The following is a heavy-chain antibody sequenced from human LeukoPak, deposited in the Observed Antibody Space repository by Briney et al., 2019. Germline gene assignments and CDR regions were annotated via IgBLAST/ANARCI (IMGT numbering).Heavy chain of an antibody. CDR1: GFTFSSYG. V-gene: IGHV3-33*01. D-gene: IGHD7-27*01. J-gene: IGHJ4*02. Sequence: PGGSLRLSCAASGFTFSSYGMHWVRQAPGKGLEWVAVIWYDGSNKYYADSVKGRFAISRDNSKNTLYLQMSSLRAEDTALYYCASSNNWGPPTHWGQGTLVTVSS. CDR3: ASSNNWGPPTH. CDR2: IWYDGSNK.